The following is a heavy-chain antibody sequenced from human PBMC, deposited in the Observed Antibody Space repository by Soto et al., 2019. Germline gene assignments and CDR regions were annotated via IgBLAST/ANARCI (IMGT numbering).Heavy chain of an antibody. J-gene: IGHJ6*02. CDR1: GGSINTFY. CDR3: ANPYRDYYDILTGYRYYYGMDV. D-gene: IGHD3-9*01. Sequence: PSETLSLTCTVSGGSINTFYWSWVRQPAWKGLAWIGRIFSSGITSFNPSLESRVAMSVDTSKNQFSLKLSSVTAADTAVYYCANPYRDYYDILTGYRYYYGMDVWGQGTTVTVSS. V-gene: IGHV4-4*07. CDR2: IFSSGIT.